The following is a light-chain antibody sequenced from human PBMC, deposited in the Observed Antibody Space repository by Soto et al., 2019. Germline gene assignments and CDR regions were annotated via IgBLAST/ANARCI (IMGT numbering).Light chain of an antibody. CDR1: QSVSSSY. CDR3: QHYGTSAL. Sequence: EIVLTQSPGTLSLSPRERATLSGRASQSVSSSYLAWYQQKPGQAPRLLIYDASRATCIPDSFSGNGSGTDFTLTITRLEPEDFAVYYCQHYGTSALFGPGTKVDI. J-gene: IGKJ3*01. V-gene: IGKV3-20*01. CDR2: DAS.